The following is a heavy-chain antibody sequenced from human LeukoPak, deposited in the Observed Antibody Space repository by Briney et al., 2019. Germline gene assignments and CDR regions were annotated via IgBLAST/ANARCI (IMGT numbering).Heavy chain of an antibody. V-gene: IGHV3-21*01. D-gene: IGHD2-2*01. J-gene: IGHJ4*02. Sequence: GGSLRLSCEASGFTFRTYAMNWVRQAPGKGLEWVSTITYDSDYIYYTDSVKGRLTISRDNAKKSLYLQMNSLRADDTAVYYCARYGVSSSRSYIGYWGQGTLVTVSS. CDR1: GFTFRTYA. CDR2: ITYDSDYI. CDR3: ARYGVSSSRSYIGY.